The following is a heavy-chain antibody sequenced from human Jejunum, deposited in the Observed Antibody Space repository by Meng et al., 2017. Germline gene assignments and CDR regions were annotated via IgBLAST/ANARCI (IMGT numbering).Heavy chain of an antibody. V-gene: IGHV4-4*02. Sequence: QVPLPESGPGLVKPSGTLSLTCAVSGGSISSGHWWSWVRQSPGEGLQWIGEIHHSGRVTYNPSLKSRVAISVDMSKNQFSLELSSVTAADTAVYYCAKNGAYCLEYWGQGTLVTVSS. CDR2: IHHSGRV. J-gene: IGHJ4*02. CDR1: GGSISSGHW. D-gene: IGHD2-8*02. CDR3: AKNGAYCLEY.